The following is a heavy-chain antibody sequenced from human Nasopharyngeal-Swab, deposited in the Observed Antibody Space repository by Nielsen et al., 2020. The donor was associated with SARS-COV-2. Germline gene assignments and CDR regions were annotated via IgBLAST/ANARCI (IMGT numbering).Heavy chain of an antibody. D-gene: IGHD3-22*01. CDR3: ARGVAGVSMIVVVLTGGSYHFDY. CDR2: ISSSSSYI. V-gene: IGHV3-21*01. Sequence: GESLKISCAASGFTFSTYSMNWVRQAPGKGLEWVSSISSSSSYIYYADSLKGRFTISRDNAKNSLYLQMNSLRAEDTAVYYCARGVAGVSMIVVVLTGGSYHFDYWGQGTLVTVSS. J-gene: IGHJ4*02. CDR1: GFTFSTYS.